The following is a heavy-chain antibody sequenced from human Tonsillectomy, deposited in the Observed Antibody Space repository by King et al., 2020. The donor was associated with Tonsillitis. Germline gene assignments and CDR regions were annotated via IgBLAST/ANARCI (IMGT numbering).Heavy chain of an antibody. V-gene: IGHV2-26*01. Sequence: TLKECGPVLVKPTETLTMTCTVSGVSRTNPKMGVSWNRQPPGEALEGRAHIWSKDEKSYSTSLKSKLTIFKDTSKSQVVLTMTNVDPVDTATYYCTRIPPVAGNGAFFDYWGQGSLVTVSS. CDR2: IWSKDEK. CDR1: GVSRTNPKMG. CDR3: TRIPPVAGNGAFFDY. D-gene: IGHD6-19*01. J-gene: IGHJ4*02.